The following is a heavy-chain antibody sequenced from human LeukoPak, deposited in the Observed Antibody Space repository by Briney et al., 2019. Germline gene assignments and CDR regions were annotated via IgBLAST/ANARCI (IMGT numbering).Heavy chain of an antibody. D-gene: IGHD3-10*02. Sequence: ASVKVSSKAAGYTFTSYGISWVRQAPGQGLEWMGFTSADNGHTNYVQKFQGRVTMTTDTSTNTAYMELRSLRFDDTAMYYCARDYFSDYVFAFGGQGTLITVSS. CDR3: ARDYFSDYVFAF. CDR1: GYTFTSYG. CDR2: TSADNGHT. V-gene: IGHV1-18*01. J-gene: IGHJ4*02.